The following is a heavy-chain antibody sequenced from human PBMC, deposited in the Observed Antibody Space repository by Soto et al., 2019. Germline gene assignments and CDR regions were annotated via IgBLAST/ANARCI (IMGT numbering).Heavy chain of an antibody. D-gene: IGHD4-17*01. J-gene: IGHJ4*02. V-gene: IGHV3-7*01. CDR3: ARVTAVGGY. CDR2: IKQDGSAI. CDR1: GFTLSNYW. Sequence: EVQLVESGGGLVQPGGSLRLSCAASGFTLSNYWMYWARQAPGKGLEWVANIKQDGSAINYVDSVKGRFTITRDNAKNSLYMQINRLGVEDTAFYYCARVTAVGGYWGQGNLVTVSA.